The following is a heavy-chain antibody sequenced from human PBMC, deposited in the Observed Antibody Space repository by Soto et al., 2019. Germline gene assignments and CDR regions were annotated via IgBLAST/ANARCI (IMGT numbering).Heavy chain of an antibody. D-gene: IGHD4-17*01. V-gene: IGHV4-39*01. CDR3: ARHNSGVDGEVGY. J-gene: IGHJ4*02. CDR1: GDSISTNSYY. Sequence: SETLSLTCTVSGDSISTNSYYWGWIRQPPGRGLEWIGGIFYSGRTFYNPSLKSRVTISVDTSKNHFSLNLNSVTAADTAVYYCARHNSGVDGEVGYWGQGTLVTVSS. CDR2: IFYSGRT.